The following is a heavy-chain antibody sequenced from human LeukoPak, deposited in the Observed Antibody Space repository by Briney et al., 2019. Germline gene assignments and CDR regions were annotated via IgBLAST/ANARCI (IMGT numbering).Heavy chain of an antibody. J-gene: IGHJ5*02. D-gene: IGHD3-10*01. CDR2: FDPEDGET. CDR3: ARDGFGESHAMNWFDP. V-gene: IGHV1-24*01. Sequence: ASVKVSCKVSGYTLTELSMHWVRQAPGKGLEWMGGFDPEDGETIYAQKFQGRVTMTRDTSISTAYMELSRLRSDDTAVYYCARDGFGESHAMNWFDPWGQGTLVTVSS. CDR1: GYTLTELS.